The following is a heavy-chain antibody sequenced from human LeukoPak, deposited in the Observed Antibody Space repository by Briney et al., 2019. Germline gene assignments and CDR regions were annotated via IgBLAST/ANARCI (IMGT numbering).Heavy chain of an antibody. CDR1: GFNFSGSA. J-gene: IGHJ4*02. Sequence: GGSLRFSCAASGFNFSGSAMHWVRQASGKGLEWVGRIRSKSNSYATAYAASVKGRFTISRDDSKNTAYLQMNSLKTEDTAVYYCTISSGYYAGYWGQGTLVTVSS. CDR2: IRSKSNSYAT. D-gene: IGHD3-22*01. CDR3: TISSGYYAGY. V-gene: IGHV3-73*01.